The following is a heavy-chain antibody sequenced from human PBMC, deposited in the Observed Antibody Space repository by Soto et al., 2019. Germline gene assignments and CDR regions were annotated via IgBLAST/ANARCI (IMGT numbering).Heavy chain of an antibody. Sequence: QVQLQQWGAGLLKPSETLSLTCAVYGGSFSGFYWTWIRQPPGKGLEWIGEINHSGGTNYNPSLKSRLTISVDTSKNQFSLRLNSVTAADTAVYYCARSFGESGGYYVPYWGQGPRVTVSS. CDR3: ARSFGESGGYYVPY. CDR1: GGSFSGFY. D-gene: IGHD2-21*02. J-gene: IGHJ1*01. CDR2: INHSGGT. V-gene: IGHV4-34*01.